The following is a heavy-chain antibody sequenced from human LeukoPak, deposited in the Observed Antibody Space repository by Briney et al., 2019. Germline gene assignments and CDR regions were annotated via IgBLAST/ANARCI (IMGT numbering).Heavy chain of an antibody. CDR1: GFTFSSYA. V-gene: IGHV3-23*01. D-gene: IGHD3-3*01. J-gene: IGHJ4*02. CDR2: ISCSGGST. CDR3: AKDRHYYDFWSGYFTSPYFDY. Sequence: GGSLRLSCAASGFTFSSYAMSWVRQAPGKGLEWVSAISCSGGSTYYADSVKGRFTISRDNSKNMLYLQMNSLRAEDTAVYYCAKDRHYYDFWSGYFTSPYFDYWGQGTLVTVSS.